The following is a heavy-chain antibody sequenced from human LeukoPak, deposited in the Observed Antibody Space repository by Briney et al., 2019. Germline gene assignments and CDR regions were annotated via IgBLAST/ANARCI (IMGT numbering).Heavy chain of an antibody. CDR2: IYSGGST. Sequence: GGSLRLSCAASGFTVSSNYMSWVRQAPGKGLEWVSVIYSGGSTYYADSVKGRFTISRHNSKNTLYLQMNSLRAEDTAVYYCARGSTYYYDSSGYTPNYWGQGTLVTVSS. D-gene: IGHD3-22*01. CDR1: GFTVSSNY. V-gene: IGHV3-53*04. J-gene: IGHJ4*02. CDR3: ARGSTYYYDSSGYTPNY.